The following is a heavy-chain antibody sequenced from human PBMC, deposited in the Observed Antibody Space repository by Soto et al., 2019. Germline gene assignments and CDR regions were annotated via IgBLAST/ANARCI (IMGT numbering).Heavy chain of an antibody. V-gene: IGHV4-30-4*01. CDR2: TYYTGNT. Sequence: QVQLQESGPGLVKPSQTLSLTCTVSGASISGGDYYWTWIRQPAGKGLEWIGSTYYTGNTYSNPCLESRLSISVDPSNNQFALRLTSGTAPVTAIYYCARATYDSSTYYLDYWGQGTVVTVSS. D-gene: IGHD3-22*01. CDR1: GASISGGDYY. CDR3: ARATYDSSTYYLDY. J-gene: IGHJ4*02.